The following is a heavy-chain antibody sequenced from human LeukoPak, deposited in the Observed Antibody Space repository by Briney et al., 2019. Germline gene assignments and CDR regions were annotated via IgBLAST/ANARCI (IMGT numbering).Heavy chain of an antibody. Sequence: PGGSLRLSCAASGFTVSSNYMSWVRQAPGKGLEWVSVIYSGGITYYADSVKGRFTISRDNSKNTLYLQMNSLRAEDTAVYHCARIAVAGTGVDYWGQGTLVTVSS. V-gene: IGHV3-53*01. CDR1: GFTVSSNY. CDR2: IYSGGIT. J-gene: IGHJ4*02. CDR3: ARIAVAGTGVDY. D-gene: IGHD6-19*01.